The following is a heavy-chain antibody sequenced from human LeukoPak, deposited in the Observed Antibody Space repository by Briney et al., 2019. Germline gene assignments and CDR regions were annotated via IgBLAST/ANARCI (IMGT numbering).Heavy chain of an antibody. CDR1: GGSISSYY. CDR3: ARVGDHDSTLLFDY. CDR2: IYYSGST. Sequence: SETLSLTCTVSGGSISSYYWSLIRQPPGKGLEWIGYIYYSGSTNYNPSLKSRVTISVDTSKNQFSLKLSSVTAADTAVYYCARVGDHDSTLLFDYWGQGTLVTVSS. J-gene: IGHJ4*02. V-gene: IGHV4-59*01. D-gene: IGHD3-22*01.